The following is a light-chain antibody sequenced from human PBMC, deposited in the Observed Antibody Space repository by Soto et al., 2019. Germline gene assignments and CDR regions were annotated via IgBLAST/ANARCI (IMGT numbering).Light chain of an antibody. CDR3: SSYTRSSTLV. CDR2: EVS. Sequence: QSALTQPASVSGSPGQSITISCTGTSSDVGANNYVYWYQQHPGKAPKVMIYEVSNRPSGVSNRFSGSKSGNTASLTISGLQAEDEADYYCSSYTRSSTLVFGGGTKVTVL. CDR1: SSDVGANNY. J-gene: IGLJ2*01. V-gene: IGLV2-14*01.